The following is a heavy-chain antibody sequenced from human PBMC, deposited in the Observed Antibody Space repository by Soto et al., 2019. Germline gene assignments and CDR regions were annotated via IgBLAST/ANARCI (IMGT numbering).Heavy chain of an antibody. CDR2: ISWNSGSI. Sequence: EVQLVESGGGLVQPGRSLRLSCAASGFTVDDYAMHWVRQAPGKGLEWVSGISWNSGSIGYADSVKGRFTISRDNAKNSLYLQMNSLRAEDTALYYCAKDRGLVLSFYFVYWGQGTLVTVSS. CDR3: AKDRGLVLSFYFVY. D-gene: IGHD6-19*01. CDR1: GFTVDDYA. V-gene: IGHV3-9*01. J-gene: IGHJ4*02.